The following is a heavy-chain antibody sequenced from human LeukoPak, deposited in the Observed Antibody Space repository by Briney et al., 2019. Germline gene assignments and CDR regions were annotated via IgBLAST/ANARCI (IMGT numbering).Heavy chain of an antibody. D-gene: IGHD3-22*01. CDR2: ISSGTSYT. V-gene: IGHV3-11*06. Sequence: GGSLRLSCAASGFTFSDYYMSWLRQAPGKGLEWVSYISSGTSYTNYVDSVRGRFTISRDNAKNSLYLQMNSLRADDTAVYYCAREDSSGYRPDYWGQGTLVTVSS. CDR1: GFTFSDYY. CDR3: AREDSSGYRPDY. J-gene: IGHJ4*02.